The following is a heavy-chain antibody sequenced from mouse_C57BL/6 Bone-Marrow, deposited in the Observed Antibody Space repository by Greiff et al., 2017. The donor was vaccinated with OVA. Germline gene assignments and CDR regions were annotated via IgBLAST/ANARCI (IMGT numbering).Heavy chain of an antibody. CDR3: ARITTVVASDC. J-gene: IGHJ2*01. CDR1: GYTFTSYW. CDR2: IHPNSGST. Sequence: QVQLQQPGAELVKPGASVKLSCKASGYTFTSYWMHWVKQRPGQGLEWIGMIHPNSGSTNYNEKFKSKATLTVDKSSSTAYMQLSSLTSEDSAVYYCARITTVVASDCGGQGTTLTVSS. V-gene: IGHV1-64*01. D-gene: IGHD1-1*01.